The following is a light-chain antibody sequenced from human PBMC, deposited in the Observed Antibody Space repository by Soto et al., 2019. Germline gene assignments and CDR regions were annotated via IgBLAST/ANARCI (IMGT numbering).Light chain of an antibody. CDR1: QSVSSSY. Sequence: EIVLTQSPGTLSLSPGERATLSCRASQSVSSSYLSWYQQKPGQTPRLLFYGASSRATGIPDRFSGSGSGTDFPLTISRLEPEDVAVYYWQQYCSSPFTFGPGTKVDIK. CDR2: GAS. J-gene: IGKJ3*01. CDR3: QQYCSSPFT. V-gene: IGKV3-20*01.